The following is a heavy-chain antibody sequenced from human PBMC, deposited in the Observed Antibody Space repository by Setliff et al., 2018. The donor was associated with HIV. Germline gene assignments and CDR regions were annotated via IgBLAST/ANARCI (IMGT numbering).Heavy chain of an antibody. CDR1: VGSFSGYY. D-gene: IGHD3-10*01. V-gene: IGHV4-34*01. CDR3: ARGLGRGSGTYYNPPGY. J-gene: IGHJ4*02. Sequence: SETLSLTCAFNVGSFSGYYWMWIRQSPGEGLEWIGEINHSGNTNYNPSLKSRVTMSGDTSKNQFSLNLTSVTAADTAVYFCARGLGRGSGTYYNPPGYWGPGTLVTVSS. CDR2: INHSGNT.